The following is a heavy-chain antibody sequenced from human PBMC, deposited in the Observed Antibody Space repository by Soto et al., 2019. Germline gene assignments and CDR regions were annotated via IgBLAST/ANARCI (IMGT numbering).Heavy chain of an antibody. CDR2: ISAYNGNT. CDR1: GYTFTSYG. D-gene: IGHD6-6*01. V-gene: IGHV1-18*01. CDR3: ARAILYSSSSGFGIDY. Sequence: ASVKVSCKASGYTFTSYGISWVRQAPGQGLEWMGWISAYNGNTNYAQKLQGRVTMTTDTSTSTAYMELRSLRSDDTAVYYCARAILYSSSSGFGIDYWGQGTLVTVSS. J-gene: IGHJ4*02.